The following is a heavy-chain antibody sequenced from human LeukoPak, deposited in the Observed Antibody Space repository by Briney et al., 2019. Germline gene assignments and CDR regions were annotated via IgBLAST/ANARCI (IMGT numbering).Heavy chain of an antibody. CDR1: GYTFTSYY. V-gene: IGHV1-18*04. CDR2: ISAYNGNT. D-gene: IGHD3-22*01. CDR3: ARANSYYYDSSGYYLGPFDI. J-gene: IGHJ3*02. Sequence: ASVKVSCKASGYTFTSYYMHWVRQAPGQGLEWMGWISAYNGNTNYAQKLQGRVTMATDTSTSTAYMELRSLRSDDTAVYYCARANSYYYDSSGYYLGPFDIWGQGTMVTVSS.